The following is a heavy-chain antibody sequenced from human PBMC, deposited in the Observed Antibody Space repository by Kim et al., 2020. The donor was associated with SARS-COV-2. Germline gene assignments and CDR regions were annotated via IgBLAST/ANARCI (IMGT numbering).Heavy chain of an antibody. Sequence: SETLSLTCTVSGYSISSGYYWGWIRQPPGKGLEWIGSIYHSGSTYYNPSLKSRVTISVDTSKNQFSLKLSSVTAADTAVYYCARHPGYSFDYWGQGTLVTVSS. J-gene: IGHJ4*02. CDR3: ARHPGYSFDY. D-gene: IGHD3-22*01. CDR2: IYHSGST. CDR1: GYSISSGYY. V-gene: IGHV4-38-2*02.